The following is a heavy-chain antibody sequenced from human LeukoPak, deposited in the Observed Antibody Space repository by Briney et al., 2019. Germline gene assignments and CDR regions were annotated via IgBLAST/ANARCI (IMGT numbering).Heavy chain of an antibody. CDR2: IIPIFGTV. J-gene: IGHJ3*02. Sequence: GSSVKVSCKASGGTFSSYAISWVRQAPGQGLEWMGGIIPIFGTVNYAQKFQGRVTITADESTSTAYMELSSLRSEDTAVYYCARVLGYCSSTSCLDIRSAFDIWGQGTMVTVSS. CDR3: ARVLGYCSSTSCLDIRSAFDI. D-gene: IGHD2-2*01. V-gene: IGHV1-69*01. CDR1: GGTFSSYA.